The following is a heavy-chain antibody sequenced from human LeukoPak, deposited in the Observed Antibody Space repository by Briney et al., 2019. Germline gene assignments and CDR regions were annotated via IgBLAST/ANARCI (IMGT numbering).Heavy chain of an antibody. CDR3: AKDGVVPAAMRGYFDY. CDR2: ISGSGGST. D-gene: IGHD2-2*01. CDR1: GFTFSSYA. J-gene: IGHJ4*02. V-gene: IGHV3-23*01. Sequence: GGSLRLSCAASGFTFSSYAMSWVRQAPGKGLEWVSAISGSGGSTYYADSVKGRFTISRDNSKNTLYMQMNSLRAEDTAVYYCAKDGVVPAAMRGYFDYWGQGTLVTVSS.